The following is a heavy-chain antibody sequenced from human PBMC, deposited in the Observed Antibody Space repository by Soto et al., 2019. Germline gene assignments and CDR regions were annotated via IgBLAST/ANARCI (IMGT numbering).Heavy chain of an antibody. Sequence: QVQLVESGGGVVRPGGSLRLSCTATGFSFRTHGMHWVRQAPGKGLEWVAVIVNDGSEQGHADSVEGRFTISRDNDRNILSLQMNIVRAEHTARYYCARDDLLDDNGLDLWGQGTLGTVSS. CDR1: GFSFRTHG. V-gene: IGHV3-33*01. J-gene: IGHJ5*02. D-gene: IGHD2-2*03. CDR3: ARDDLLDDNGLDL. CDR2: IVNDGSEQ.